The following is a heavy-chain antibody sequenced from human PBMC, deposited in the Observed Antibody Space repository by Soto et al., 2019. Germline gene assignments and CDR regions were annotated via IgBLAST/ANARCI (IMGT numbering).Heavy chain of an antibody. J-gene: IGHJ2*01. CDR3: ARDRDDSSGYYPTQGWYFDL. V-gene: IGHV1-69*12. Sequence: QVQLVQSGAEVKKPGSSVKVSCKASGGTFSSYAISWVRQAPGQGLEWMGGIIPIFGTANYAQKFQGRVTITADECTSTAYRELSSLRSEDTAVYYCARDRDDSSGYYPTQGWYFDLWGRGTLVTVSS. CDR2: IIPIFGTA. CDR1: GGTFSSYA. D-gene: IGHD3-22*01.